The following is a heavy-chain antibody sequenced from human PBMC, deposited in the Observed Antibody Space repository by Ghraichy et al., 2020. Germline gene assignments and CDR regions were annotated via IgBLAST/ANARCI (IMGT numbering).Heavy chain of an antibody. J-gene: IGHJ6*02. CDR2: INHSGST. D-gene: IGHD3-22*01. V-gene: IGHV4-34*01. CDR3: ARQGQYYYDSSGFGPDV. Sequence: SETLSLTCAVYGGSFSGYYWSWIRQPPGKGLEWIGEINHSGSTNYNPSLKSRVTISVDTSKNQFSLKLSSVTAAATAVYYCARQGQYYYDSSGFGPDVWGQGTTVTVSS. CDR1: GGSFSGYY.